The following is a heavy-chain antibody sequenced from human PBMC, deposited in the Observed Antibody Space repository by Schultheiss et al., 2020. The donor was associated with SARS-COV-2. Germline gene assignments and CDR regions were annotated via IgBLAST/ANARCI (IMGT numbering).Heavy chain of an antibody. V-gene: IGHV4-4*07. D-gene: IGHD6-19*01. Sequence: SETLSLTCTVSGGSISSYYWSWIRQPPGKGLEWIGRIYTSGSTNYNPSLKSRVTMSVDTSKNQFSLKLSSVTAADTAVYYCARGISGWYPFYYFDYWGQGTLVTVSS. CDR2: IYTSGST. CDR1: GGSISSYY. CDR3: ARGISGWYPFYYFDY. J-gene: IGHJ4*02.